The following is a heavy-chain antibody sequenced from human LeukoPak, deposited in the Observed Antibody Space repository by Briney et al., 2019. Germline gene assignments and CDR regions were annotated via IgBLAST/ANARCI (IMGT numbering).Heavy chain of an antibody. CDR1: GGSFSGYY. CDR3: ASARGTPDY. CDR2: INHSGST. Sequence: SETLSLTCAVYGGSFSGYYSSWIRQPPGKGLEWIGEINHSGSTNYNPSLKSRVTISVDTSKNQFSLKLSSVTAADTAVYYCASARGTPDYWGQGTLVTVSS. J-gene: IGHJ4*02. V-gene: IGHV4-34*01. D-gene: IGHD3-16*01.